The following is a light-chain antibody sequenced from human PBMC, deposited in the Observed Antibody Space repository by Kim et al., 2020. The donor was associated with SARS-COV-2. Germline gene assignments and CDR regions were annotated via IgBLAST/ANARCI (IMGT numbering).Light chain of an antibody. CDR1: QIIDTW. CDR3: QQYNSFPYA. J-gene: IGKJ2*01. CDR2: RAS. V-gene: IGKV1-5*03. Sequence: DIQLTQSPSTLSASIGDRVTITCRASQIIDTWLAWYQQKPGKAPKLLIYRASTLESGVPSRFSGSAFGTDFTLTISSLQPDDFATYYCQQYNSFPYAFGQGTKVYI.